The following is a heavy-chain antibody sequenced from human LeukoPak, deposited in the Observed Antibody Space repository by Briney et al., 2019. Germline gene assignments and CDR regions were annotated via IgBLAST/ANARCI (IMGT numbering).Heavy chain of an antibody. CDR1: GGTFSSYA. J-gene: IGHJ3*02. Sequence: ASVKVSCKASGGTFSSYAISWVRQAPGQGLEWMGGIIPIFGTANYAQKLQGRVTMTTDTSTSTAYMELRSLRSDDTAVYYCARGMATIGFAFDIWGQGTMVTVSS. D-gene: IGHD5-24*01. CDR3: ARGMATIGFAFDI. CDR2: IIPIFGTA. V-gene: IGHV1-69*05.